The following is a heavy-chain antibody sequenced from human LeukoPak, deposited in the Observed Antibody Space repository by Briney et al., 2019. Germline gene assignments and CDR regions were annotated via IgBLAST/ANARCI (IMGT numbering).Heavy chain of an antibody. J-gene: IGHJ6*03. D-gene: IGHD4-11*01. V-gene: IGHV3-21*01. CDR1: GFTFSSYS. CDR3: ARAASRDSNYYMDV. Sequence: PGGSLRLSCAASGFTFSSYSMNWVRQAPGKGLEWVSSISSSSSYIYYADSVKGRFTISRDNAKNSLYLQMNSLRAEDTAVYYRARAASRDSNYYMDVWGKGTTVTVSS. CDR2: ISSSSSYI.